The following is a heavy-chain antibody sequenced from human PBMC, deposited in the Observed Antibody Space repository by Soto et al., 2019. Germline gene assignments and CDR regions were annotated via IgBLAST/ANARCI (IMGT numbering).Heavy chain of an antibody. Sequence: PSETLSLTCTVSGGSISSGGYYWSWIRQHPGKGLEWIGYIYYSGSTYYNPSLKSRVTISVDTSKNQFSLKPSSVTAADTAVYYCARGPSYYYGSGSSTFWYYYGMDVWGQGTTVTVSS. CDR2: IYYSGST. CDR3: ARGPSYYYGSGSSTFWYYYGMDV. D-gene: IGHD3-10*01. V-gene: IGHV4-31*03. CDR1: GGSISSGGYY. J-gene: IGHJ6*02.